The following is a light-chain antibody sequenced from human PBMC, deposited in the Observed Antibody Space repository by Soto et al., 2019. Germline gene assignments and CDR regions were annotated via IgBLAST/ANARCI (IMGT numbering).Light chain of an antibody. Sequence: DIPMTQSPSSLSASVGDRVTITCRASQTINNYLNWYQQRPGKAPKFLIYAATNLESGVPSRFSGSRSGTDFTLTISSLQPEDFATYYCQQSYTAPWTFGHGTKVEIK. CDR3: QQSYTAPWT. V-gene: IGKV1-39*01. CDR2: AAT. J-gene: IGKJ1*01. CDR1: QTINNY.